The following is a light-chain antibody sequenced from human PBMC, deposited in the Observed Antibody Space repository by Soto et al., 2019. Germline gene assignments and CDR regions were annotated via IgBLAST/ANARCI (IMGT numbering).Light chain of an antibody. CDR3: NQYNKWPRT. CDR2: DAS. J-gene: IGKJ1*01. Sequence: EIVMTQSPATLSVSPGEGATLSCRPSQSVDKDLAWYRQKPGQAPSLLVYDASTRATGVPARFSGSGSGTEFTLTITSLQSEEFAVYFCNQYNKWPRTFGRGTKVDI. V-gene: IGKV3-15*01. CDR1: QSVDKD.